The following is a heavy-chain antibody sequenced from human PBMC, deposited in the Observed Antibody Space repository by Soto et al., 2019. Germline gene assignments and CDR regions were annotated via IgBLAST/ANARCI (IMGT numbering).Heavy chain of an antibody. CDR1: GVSVKSGSFY. J-gene: IGHJ6*02. Sequence: KPSETLSLTCTVSGVSVKSGSFYWAWIRHPPGKGLEWIGEIYHSGSTNYNPSLKSRVTISVDKSKNQFSLKLSSVTAADTAVYYCAREQHRSSSWDYYYGMDVWGQGTTVTVSS. CDR3: AREQHRSSSWDYYYGMDV. V-gene: IGHV4-39*07. CDR2: IYHSGST. D-gene: IGHD6-13*01.